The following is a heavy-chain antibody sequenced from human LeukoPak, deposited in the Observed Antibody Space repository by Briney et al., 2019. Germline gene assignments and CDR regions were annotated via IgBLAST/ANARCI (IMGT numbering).Heavy chain of an antibody. V-gene: IGHV3-30-3*01. D-gene: IGHD3-22*01. CDR2: ISYDGSNK. Sequence: PGGSLRLSCAASGFTFSSYWMSWVRQAPGKGLEWVAVISYDGSNKYYADSVKGRFTISRDNSKNTLYLQMNSLRAEDTAVYYCARGQIYYDSSGYYYWGQGTLVTVSS. J-gene: IGHJ4*02. CDR3: ARGQIYYDSSGYYY. CDR1: GFTFSSYW.